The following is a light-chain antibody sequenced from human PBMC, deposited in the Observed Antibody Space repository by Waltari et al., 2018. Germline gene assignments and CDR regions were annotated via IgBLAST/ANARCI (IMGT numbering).Light chain of an antibody. CDR2: KAS. CDR1: QNINKW. V-gene: IGKV1-5*03. Sequence: DIQMTQSPSTLSAAVSDTVTITCRASQNINKWLAWYQQKPGKAPKLLIYKASSLESGVPSRFSGSGSGTEFTLTISSLQPDDFATYYCQQYDSYSYTFGQGTRLEIK. CDR3: QQYDSYSYT. J-gene: IGKJ2*01.